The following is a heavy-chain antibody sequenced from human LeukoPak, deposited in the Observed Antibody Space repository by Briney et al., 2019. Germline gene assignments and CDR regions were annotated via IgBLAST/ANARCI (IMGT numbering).Heavy chain of an antibody. V-gene: IGHV4-34*01. D-gene: IGHD2-21*02. CDR1: GGSFSPYY. CDR2: INHSGST. J-gene: IGHJ4*02. CDR3: ARGGFYCRGDCYVDY. Sequence: SETLSLTCAVSGGSFSPYYWSWIRQPPGKGLEWIGEINHSGSTNYNPSLKSRVTISVDTSKNQFSLRLSSVTAADTAVYYCARGGFYCRGDCYVDYWGQGTMVTVSS.